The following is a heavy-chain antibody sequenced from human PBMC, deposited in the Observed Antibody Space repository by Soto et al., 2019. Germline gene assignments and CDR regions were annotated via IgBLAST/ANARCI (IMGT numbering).Heavy chain of an antibody. J-gene: IGHJ3*02. D-gene: IGHD1-26*01. CDR1: GYTFTSYG. CDR2: ISAYNGNT. CDR3: ARVGISFVGATTSAFDI. V-gene: IGHV1-18*01. Sequence: GASVKVSCKASGYTFTSYGISRVRQAPGQGLEWVGWISAYNGNTNYAQKLHRRVTMTTDTSTSTAYMDLRSLRSDDTPVYYCARVGISFVGATTSAFDIWGKGTMVTV.